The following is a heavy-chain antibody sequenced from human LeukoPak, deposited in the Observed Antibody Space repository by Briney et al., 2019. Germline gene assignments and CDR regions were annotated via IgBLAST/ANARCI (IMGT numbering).Heavy chain of an antibody. CDR3: ARDWGSSCLDY. D-gene: IGHD6-13*01. V-gene: IGHV3-21*01. Sequence: PGGSLRLSCAASGFTFSSYAMSWVRQAPGKGLEWVSSISSSSSYIYYADSVKGRFTISRDNAKNSLYLQMNSLRAEDTAVYYCARDWGSSCLDYWGQGTLVTVSS. CDR1: GFTFSSYA. J-gene: IGHJ4*02. CDR2: ISSSSSYI.